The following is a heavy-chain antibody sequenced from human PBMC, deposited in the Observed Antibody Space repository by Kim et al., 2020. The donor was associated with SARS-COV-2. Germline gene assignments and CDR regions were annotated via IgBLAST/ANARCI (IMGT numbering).Heavy chain of an antibody. CDR1: GFTFSNYW. V-gene: IGHV3-7*01. CDR2: IKEDGSEK. CDR3: ARSTAKSLPPLY. Sequence: GGSLRLSCAASGFTFSNYWMTWVRQAPGKGLEWVANIKEDGSEKYYVDSVKGRFTISRDNPKNSLYLQMDSLRADDTAVYYCARSTAKSLPPLYWGQGT. J-gene: IGHJ4*02.